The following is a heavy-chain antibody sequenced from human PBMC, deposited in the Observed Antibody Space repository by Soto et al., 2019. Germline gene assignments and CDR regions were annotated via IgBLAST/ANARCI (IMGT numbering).Heavy chain of an antibody. V-gene: IGHV4-34*01. Sequence: SETLSLTCAVYGGSFSGYYWSWIRQPPGKGLEWIGEINHSGSTNYNPSLKSRVTISVDTSKNQFSLKLSSVTAADTAVYYCARERGYRGNAFDIWGQGTMVTVSS. CDR3: ARERGYRGNAFDI. D-gene: IGHD5-12*01. J-gene: IGHJ3*02. CDR1: GGSFSGYY. CDR2: INHSGST.